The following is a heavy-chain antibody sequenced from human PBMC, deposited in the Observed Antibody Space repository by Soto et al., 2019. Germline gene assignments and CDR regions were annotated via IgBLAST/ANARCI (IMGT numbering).Heavy chain of an antibody. J-gene: IGHJ5*01. CDR3: AKDWGTTGDGLLKGFLDV. CDR2: IWYDGSEQ. V-gene: IGHV3-33*06. Sequence: QVQLVESGGGVAQPGRSLRLSCTASGFSFSQTAIHWVRQTPDKGLEWVAIIWYDGSEQYYADSVKGRFTISRDNSKNTVYLPMTSLRVDDTSVYYDAKDWGTTGDGLLKGFLDVWGRGTQVTVSS. CDR1: GFSFSQTA. D-gene: IGHD7-27*01.